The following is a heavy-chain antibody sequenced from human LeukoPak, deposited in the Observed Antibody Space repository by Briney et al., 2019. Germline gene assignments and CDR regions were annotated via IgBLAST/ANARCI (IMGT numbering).Heavy chain of an antibody. V-gene: IGHV1-8*01. J-gene: IGHJ4*02. CDR2: MNPNSGNT. D-gene: IGHD2-15*01. CDR3: ARAIRNVVVVAAGY. Sequence: ASVKVSCKASGCTFTSYDINWVRQATGQGLEWMGWMNPNSGNTGYAQKFQGRVTMTRNTSISTAYMELSSLRSEDTAVYYCARAIRNVVVVAAGYWGQGTLVTVSS. CDR1: GCTFTSYD.